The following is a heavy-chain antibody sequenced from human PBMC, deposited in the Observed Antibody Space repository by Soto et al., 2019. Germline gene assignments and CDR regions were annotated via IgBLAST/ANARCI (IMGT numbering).Heavy chain of an antibody. Sequence: GASVKVSCKASGYTFTSYGISWVRQAPGQGLEWMGWISAYNGNTNYAQKLQGRVTMTTDTSTSTAYMELRSLRSDDTAVYYCARYYSGYGSYYYYGMDVWGQGTTVTVSS. D-gene: IGHD5-12*01. CDR3: ARYYSGYGSYYYYGMDV. CDR2: ISAYNGNT. J-gene: IGHJ6*02. V-gene: IGHV1-18*01. CDR1: GYTFTSYG.